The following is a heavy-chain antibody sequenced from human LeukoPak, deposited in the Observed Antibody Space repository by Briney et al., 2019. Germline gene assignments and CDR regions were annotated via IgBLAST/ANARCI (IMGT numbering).Heavy chain of an antibody. CDR3: ARLIGGYSYGMGY. J-gene: IGHJ4*02. Sequence: PGGSLRLSCGASGFTFSSYWMSWVRQAPGKGLEWVANIKQDGSEKYYVDSVKGRFTISRDNAKNSLYLQMNSLRAEDTAVYYCARLIGGYSYGMGYWGQGTLVTVSS. CDR2: IKQDGSEK. V-gene: IGHV3-7*01. CDR1: GFTFSSYW. D-gene: IGHD5-18*01.